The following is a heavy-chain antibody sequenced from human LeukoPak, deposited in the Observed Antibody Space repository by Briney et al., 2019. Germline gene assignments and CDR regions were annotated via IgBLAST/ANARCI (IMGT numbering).Heavy chain of an antibody. CDR1: GYTFTSYD. CDR2: MNPNSGNT. CDR3: ARGGSYYACTRYFDY. V-gene: IGHV1-8*01. J-gene: IGHJ4*02. D-gene: IGHD1-26*01. Sequence: ASVKVSCKASGYTFTSYDINWVRQATGQGLEWMGWMNPNSGNTGYAQKFQGRVTMTRNTSISTAYMELSSLRSEDTAVCYCARGGSYYACTRYFDYWGQGTLVTVSS.